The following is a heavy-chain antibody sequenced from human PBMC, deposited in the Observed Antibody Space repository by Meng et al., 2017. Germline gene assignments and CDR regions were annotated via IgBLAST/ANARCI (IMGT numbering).Heavy chain of an antibody. D-gene: IGHD6-19*01. J-gene: IGHJ6*02. V-gene: IGHV3-73*01. CDR3: TRRSVAGSRYYYYYGMDV. Sequence: GGSLRLSCAASGFTFSGSAMHWVRQASGKGLEWVGRIRSKANSYATAYAASVKGRFTISRDDSKNTAYLQMNSLKTEDTAVYYCTRRSVAGSRYYYYYGMDVWGQGTTVTVSS. CDR2: IRSKANSYAT. CDR1: GFTFSGSA.